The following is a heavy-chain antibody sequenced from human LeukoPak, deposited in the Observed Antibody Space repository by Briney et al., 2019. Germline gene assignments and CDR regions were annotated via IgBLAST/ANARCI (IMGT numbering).Heavy chain of an antibody. CDR2: ISDDGRNK. J-gene: IGHJ4*02. CDR3: AKRPADYGDYVTYFDY. Sequence: GGSLRLSCAASGFTFISYGMHWVRQAPGKGLEWVGVISDDGRNKKYADSVKGRFTISRDNSKDTLYLQMNSLRDEDTAVYYCAKRPADYGDYVTYFDYWGQGTLVTVSS. CDR1: GFTFISYG. V-gene: IGHV3-30*18. D-gene: IGHD4-17*01.